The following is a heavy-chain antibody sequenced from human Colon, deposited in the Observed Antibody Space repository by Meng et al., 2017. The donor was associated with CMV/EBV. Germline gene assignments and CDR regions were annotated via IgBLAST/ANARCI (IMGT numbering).Heavy chain of an antibody. V-gene: IGHV3-66*02. CDR1: RFTVSTYY. D-gene: IGHD6-19*01. CDR2: TYSSGAI. CDR3: ARHGSGWNTYSVDI. Sequence: GGSLRLSCAASRFTVSTYYVSWVRRAPGKGLEWVAVTYSSGAIYYADSVRDRFTISRDNSEHTVYLQLNSLRVDDTAVYFCARHGSGWNTYSVDIWGQGTTVTVSS. J-gene: IGHJ6*02.